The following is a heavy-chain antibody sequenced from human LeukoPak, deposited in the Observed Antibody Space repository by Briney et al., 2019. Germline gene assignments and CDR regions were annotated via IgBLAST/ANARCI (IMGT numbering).Heavy chain of an antibody. Sequence: GGSLRLSCAASGFTFSSYTMNWVRQAPGKGVEWVSSISSNSSQIYYADSVKGGFTIYRENDKNSLYLQMNSLRAEDTAVYYCARVVPGTGFFYWGQGTLVTVSS. V-gene: IGHV3-21*01. CDR3: ARVVPGTGFFY. D-gene: IGHD2-8*02. CDR2: ISSNSSQI. CDR1: GFTFSSYT. J-gene: IGHJ4*02.